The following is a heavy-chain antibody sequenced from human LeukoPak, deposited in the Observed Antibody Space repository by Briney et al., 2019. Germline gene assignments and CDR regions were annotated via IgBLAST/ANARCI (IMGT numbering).Heavy chain of an antibody. CDR1: GGTFSSYA. J-gene: IGHJ4*02. Sequence: AASVKVSCKASGGTFSSYAISWVRQAPGQGLEWMGRIIPIFGTANYAQKFQGRVTITADKSTSTAYMELSSLGSEDTAVYYCVACDGGSCYSTDYWGQGTLVTVSS. D-gene: IGHD2-15*01. CDR3: VACDGGSCYSTDY. V-gene: IGHV1-69*06. CDR2: IIPIFGTA.